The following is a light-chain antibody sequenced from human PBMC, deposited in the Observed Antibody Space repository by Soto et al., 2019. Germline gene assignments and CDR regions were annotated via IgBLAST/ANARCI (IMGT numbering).Light chain of an antibody. J-gene: IGKJ3*01. Sequence: AIRMTQSPSSLSASTGDRVTITCRASQGISSYLAWYQQKPGKAPKLLIYAASTLQSGVPSRFSGSGSGTDFTLTISCLQSEDFATYYCQQYYSYPGTFGPGTNVDI. CDR3: QQYYSYPGT. V-gene: IGKV1-8*01. CDR1: QGISSY. CDR2: AAS.